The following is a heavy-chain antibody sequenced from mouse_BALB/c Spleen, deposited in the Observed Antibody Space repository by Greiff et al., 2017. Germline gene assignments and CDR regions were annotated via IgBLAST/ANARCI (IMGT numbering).Heavy chain of an antibody. CDR1: GFSLTSYG. J-gene: IGHJ4*01. D-gene: IGHD2-4*01. CDR3: ARNGITTTRAYYYAMDY. CDR2: IWSGGST. V-gene: IGHV2-4-1*01. Sequence: VMLVESGPGLVQPSQSLSITCTVSGFSLTSYGVHWVRQSPGKGLEWLGVIWSGGSTDYNAAFISRLSISKDNSKSQVFFKMNSLQADDTAIYYCARNGITTTRAYYYAMDYWGQGTSVTVSS.